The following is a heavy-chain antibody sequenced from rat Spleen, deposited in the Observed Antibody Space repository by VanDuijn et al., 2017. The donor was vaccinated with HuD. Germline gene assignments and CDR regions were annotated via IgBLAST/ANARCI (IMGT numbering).Heavy chain of an antibody. CDR3: TADATVTPAPFAY. D-gene: IGHD1-1*01. Sequence: VQVVESGGGLVQSKESLKISCAASGFTFSNAAMFWVRQAPGKGLEWIARIRTKPKNYATFYADSVRGRFTISRDDSKSMVYLQMDNLKTEDTAMYYCTADATVTPAPFAYWGQGTLVTVSS. J-gene: IGHJ3*01. CDR1: GFTFSNAA. CDR2: IRTKPKNYAT. V-gene: IGHV10-5*01.